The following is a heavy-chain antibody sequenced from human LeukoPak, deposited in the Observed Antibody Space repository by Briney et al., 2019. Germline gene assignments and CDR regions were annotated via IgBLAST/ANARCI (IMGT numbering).Heavy chain of an antibody. CDR2: INPISGGT. V-gene: IGHV1-2*02. CDR1: GYTFTTYY. D-gene: IGHD6-19*01. CDR3: ARDRIGVAGTGSDY. Sequence: ASVKVSCKASGYTFTTYYIHWVRQAPGQGLEWMGWINPISGGTNSAQKFQGRVTMTRDTSISTAYMELRRLRSDDTAVYYCARDRIGVAGTGSDYWGQGTLVTVSS. J-gene: IGHJ4*02.